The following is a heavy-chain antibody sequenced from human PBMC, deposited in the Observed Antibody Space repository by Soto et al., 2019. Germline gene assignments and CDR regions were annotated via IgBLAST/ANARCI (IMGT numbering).Heavy chain of an antibody. V-gene: IGHV4-39*01. CDR2: IYYSGST. J-gene: IGHJ6*02. CDR3: ARFCGGDCYSFYGLDV. CDR1: GGSISSSTYY. Sequence: SETLSLTCTVSGGSISSSTYYWGWIRQPPGKGLEWIGSIYYSGSTYYDPSLKSRVTISVDTSKNQFSLKVNSVTAADTAVYYCARFCGGDCYSFYGLDVWGQGTTVTVSS. D-gene: IGHD2-21*02.